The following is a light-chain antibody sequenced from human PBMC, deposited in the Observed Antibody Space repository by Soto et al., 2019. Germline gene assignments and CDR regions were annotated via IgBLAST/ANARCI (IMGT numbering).Light chain of an antibody. Sequence: DIQMTQSPSSLSASVGDRVTITCRASQGISNYLAWYQQKPGKVPKLLIYAASTLQSGVPSRFSGSGSGTDFPLTISSLQPEDVATYYCQKYNSALTITFGQGTRLEIK. J-gene: IGKJ5*01. CDR1: QGISNY. CDR3: QKYNSALTIT. V-gene: IGKV1-27*01. CDR2: AAS.